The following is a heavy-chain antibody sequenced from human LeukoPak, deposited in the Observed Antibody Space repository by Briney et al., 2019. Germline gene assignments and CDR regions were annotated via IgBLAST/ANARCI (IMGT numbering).Heavy chain of an antibody. Sequence: GASVKVSCKASGYTFTSYGISWVRQAPGQGLEWMGWISAYNGNTNYAQKLQGRVTMTTDTSTSTAYMELRSPRSDDTAVYYCARASYSSSWYVAFDYWGQGTLVTVSS. J-gene: IGHJ4*02. D-gene: IGHD6-13*01. CDR1: GYTFTSYG. V-gene: IGHV1-18*01. CDR3: ARASYSSSWYVAFDY. CDR2: ISAYNGNT.